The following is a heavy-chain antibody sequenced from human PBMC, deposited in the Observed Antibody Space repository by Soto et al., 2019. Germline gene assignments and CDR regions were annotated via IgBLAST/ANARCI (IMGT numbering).Heavy chain of an antibody. CDR1: GFTFSSYG. CDR3: AKDSPYHGYYDSSGYFDY. Sequence: ESGGGVVQPGRSLRLSCAASGFTFSSYGMHWVRQAPGKGLEWVAVISYDGSNKYYADSVKGRFTISRDNSKNTLYLQMNSLRAEDTAVYYCAKDSPYHGYYDSSGYFDYWGQGTLVTVSS. V-gene: IGHV3-30*18. J-gene: IGHJ4*02. CDR2: ISYDGSNK. D-gene: IGHD3-22*01.